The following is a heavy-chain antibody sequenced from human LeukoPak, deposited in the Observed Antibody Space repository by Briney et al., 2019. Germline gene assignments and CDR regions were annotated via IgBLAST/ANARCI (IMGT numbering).Heavy chain of an antibody. V-gene: IGHV4-4*07. CDR3: AREVTGDSWNY. CDR2: IYTSGST. J-gene: IGHJ4*02. D-gene: IGHD1-1*01. CDR1: GGSFSGYY. Sequence: SETLSLTCAVYGGSFSGYYWSWIRQPAGKGLEWIGRIYTSGSTNYNPSLKSRVTISVDTSKNQFSLKLSSVTAADTAVYYCAREVTGDSWNYWGQGTLVTVSS.